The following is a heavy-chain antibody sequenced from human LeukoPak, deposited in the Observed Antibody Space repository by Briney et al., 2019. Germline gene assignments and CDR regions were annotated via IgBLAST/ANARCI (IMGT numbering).Heavy chain of an antibody. CDR3: ARGRDRGVVVVAAMSGMDV. D-gene: IGHD2-15*01. CDR2: INHSGST. J-gene: IGHJ6*02. V-gene: IGHV4-34*01. CDR1: GGSFSGYY. Sequence: SETLSLTCAVYGGSFSGYYWSWIRQPPGKGLEWIGEINHSGSTNYNPSLKSRVTISADTSKNQFSLKLSSVTAADTAVYYCARGRDRGVVVVAAMSGMDVWGQGTTVTVSS.